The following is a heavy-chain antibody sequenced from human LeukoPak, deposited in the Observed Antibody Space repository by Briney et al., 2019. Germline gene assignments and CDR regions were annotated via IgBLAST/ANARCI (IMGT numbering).Heavy chain of an antibody. V-gene: IGHV3-48*01. J-gene: IGHJ4*02. D-gene: IGHD3-3*01. CDR3: ARVRSGSHSDY. CDR2: ITTSSTTK. CDR1: GFSFSSYS. Sequence: GGSLRLSCAASGFSFSSYSMNWVRQAPGKGLEWVSFITTSSTTKYYADSVKGRFTISRDNAENSLYLQMNSLRAEDTAVYYCARVRSGSHSDYWGQGTLVTVSS.